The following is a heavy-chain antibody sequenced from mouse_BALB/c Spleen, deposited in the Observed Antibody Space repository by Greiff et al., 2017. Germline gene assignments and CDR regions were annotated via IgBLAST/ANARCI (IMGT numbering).Heavy chain of an antibody. CDR1: GYSITSDYA. CDR3: ARDDGYAYYSAMDY. CDR2: ISYSGST. V-gene: IGHV3-2*02. Sequence: EVMLVESGPGLVKPSQSLSLTCTVTGYSITSDYAWNWIRQFPGNKLEWMGYISYSGSTSYNPSLKSRISITRDTSKNQLFLQLNSVTTEDTATYDCARDDGYAYYSAMDYWGQGTSVTVSS. D-gene: IGHD2-2*01. J-gene: IGHJ4*01.